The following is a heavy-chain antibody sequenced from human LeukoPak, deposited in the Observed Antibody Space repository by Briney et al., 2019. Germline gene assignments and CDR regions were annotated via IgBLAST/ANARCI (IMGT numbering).Heavy chain of an antibody. CDR1: GGTFSSYA. CDR3: AEEGEYQLLGWFDP. Sequence: SVKVSCKASGGTFSSYAISWVRQAPGQGLEWMGRIIPIFGIANYAQKFQGRVTITADKSTSSAYMELSSLRSEDTAVYYCAEEGEYQLLGWFDPWGQGTLVTVSS. D-gene: IGHD2-2*01. J-gene: IGHJ5*02. V-gene: IGHV1-69*04. CDR2: IIPIFGIA.